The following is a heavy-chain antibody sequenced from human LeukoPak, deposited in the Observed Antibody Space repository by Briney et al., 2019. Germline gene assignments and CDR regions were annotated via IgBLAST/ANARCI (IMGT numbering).Heavy chain of an antibody. D-gene: IGHD5-18*01. J-gene: IGHJ4*02. V-gene: IGHV1-2*02. CDR3: ARDSDTAMVTGPDY. Sequence: SSVKVSCKASGYTFTSYYMHWVRQAPGQGLEWMGWINPNSGGTNYAQKFQGRVTMTRDTSISTAYMELSRLRSEDTAVYYCARDSDTAMVTGPDYWGQGTLVTVSS. CDR2: INPNSGGT. CDR1: GYTFTSYY.